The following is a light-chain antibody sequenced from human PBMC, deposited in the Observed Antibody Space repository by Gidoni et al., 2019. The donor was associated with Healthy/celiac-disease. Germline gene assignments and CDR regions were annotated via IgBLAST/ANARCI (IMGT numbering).Light chain of an antibody. Sequence: DIGMTQSPDSPAVSLGERATINCKSSQSVVYSSNNKNYLAWYQQKPGQPPKLLIYWASTRESGVPDRFSGSGSGTDFTLTISSLQAEDVAVYYCQQYYSTPLTFXQXTKVEIK. J-gene: IGKJ1*01. CDR2: WAS. V-gene: IGKV4-1*01. CDR1: QSVVYSSNNKNY. CDR3: QQYYSTPLT.